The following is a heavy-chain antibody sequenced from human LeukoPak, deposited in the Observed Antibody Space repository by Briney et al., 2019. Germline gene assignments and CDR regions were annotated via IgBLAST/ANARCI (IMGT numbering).Heavy chain of an antibody. V-gene: IGHV1-69*13. CDR2: IIPIFGTA. CDR3: ARGRDSDFWSGYIN. Sequence: SVKVSCKASGYTFTSYAISWVRQAPGQGLEWMGGIIPIFGTANYAQKFQGRVTITADESTSTAYMELSSLRSEDTAVYYCARGRDSDFWSGYINWGQGTLVTVSS. CDR1: GYTFTSYA. D-gene: IGHD3-3*01. J-gene: IGHJ4*02.